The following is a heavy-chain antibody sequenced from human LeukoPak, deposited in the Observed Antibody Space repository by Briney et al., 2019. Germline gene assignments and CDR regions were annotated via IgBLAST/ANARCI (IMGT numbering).Heavy chain of an antibody. CDR3: ARGRPNLYCSSTSCYHYYYCGMDV. J-gene: IGHJ6*02. V-gene: IGHV4-34*01. CDR1: GGSFSGYY. Sequence: SETLSLTCAVYGGSFSGYYWSWIRQPPGKGLEWIGEINNSGSTNYNPSLKSRVTISVDTSKNQFSLKLSSVTAADTAVYYCARGRPNLYCSSTSCYHYYYCGMDVWGQGTTVTVSS. D-gene: IGHD2-2*01. CDR2: INNSGST.